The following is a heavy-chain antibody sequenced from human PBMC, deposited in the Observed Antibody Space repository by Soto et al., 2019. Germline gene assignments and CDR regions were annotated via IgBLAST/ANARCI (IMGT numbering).Heavy chain of an antibody. V-gene: IGHV4-30-4*01. CDR3: SREKGYISGPKNLDY. CDR2: IYDSGSS. J-gene: IGHJ4*02. D-gene: IGHD5-12*01. CDR1: GASISSGDYF. Sequence: SETMSLTCTVSGASISSGDYFWSWIRQSPGKGLEWIGYIYDSGSSYYNPSLKSRVTMSVDTSKNQFSLKLRSVTAAATAVYYCSREKGYISGPKNLDYWGQGTLVTVSS.